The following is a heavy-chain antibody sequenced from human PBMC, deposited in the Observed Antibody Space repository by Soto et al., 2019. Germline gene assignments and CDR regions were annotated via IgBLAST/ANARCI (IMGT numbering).Heavy chain of an antibody. CDR2: ISSSSSTI. J-gene: IGHJ6*02. V-gene: IGHV3-48*02. CDR1: GFTFSSYS. Sequence: GGSLRLSCAASGFTFSSYSMNWVRQAPGKGLEWVSYISSSSSTIYYADSVKGRFTISRDNAKNSLYLQMNSLRDEDTAVYYCAREGRPGPTTVVPAAIREYYYYGMDVWGQGTTVTVSS. CDR3: AREGRPGPTTVVPAAIREYYYYGMDV. D-gene: IGHD2-2*02.